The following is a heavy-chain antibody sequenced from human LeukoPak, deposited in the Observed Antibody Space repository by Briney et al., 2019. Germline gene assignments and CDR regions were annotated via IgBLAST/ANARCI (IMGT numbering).Heavy chain of an antibody. CDR3: ARGHYYGSGTPDGMDV. Sequence: PSETLSLTCTVSGGSISSYYWSWIRQPAGKGLEWIGRIYTSGSTNYNPSLKSRVTMSVDTSKNQFSLKLSSVTAADTAVYYCARGHYYGSGTPDGMDVWGQGTTVTVSS. CDR1: GGSISSYY. CDR2: IYTSGST. D-gene: IGHD3-10*01. V-gene: IGHV4-4*07. J-gene: IGHJ6*02.